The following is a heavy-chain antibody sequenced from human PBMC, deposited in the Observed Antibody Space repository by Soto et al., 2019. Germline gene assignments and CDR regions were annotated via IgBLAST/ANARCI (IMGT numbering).Heavy chain of an antibody. D-gene: IGHD6-25*01. J-gene: IGHJ4*02. CDR2: ISGGGDII. CDR3: SRDPRLADY. Sequence: GGSLRLSCAASGFTFSDHYMTWMRQAPGKGPEWLSYISGGGDIISYADSVEGRFIISRDNAKRSLYLQMNSLTVEDTAVYYCSRDPRLADYWGQGTLVTVSS. V-gene: IGHV3-11*01. CDR1: GFTFSDHY.